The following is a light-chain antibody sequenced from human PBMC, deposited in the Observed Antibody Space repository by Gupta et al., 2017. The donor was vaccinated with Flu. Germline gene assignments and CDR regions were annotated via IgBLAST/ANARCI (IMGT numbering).Light chain of an antibody. CDR3: QQYDNLPIFT. Sequence: TQMPHSPSSLSASVVDRVTITCQASHDISNYLNWYQQKPAKAPKLLIYDASNLETGVPSRFSGSGCGTDFTFTISSLQPEDIAASYCQQYDNLPIFTFGHGTKVDIK. CDR1: HDISNY. V-gene: IGKV1-33*01. J-gene: IGKJ3*01. CDR2: DAS.